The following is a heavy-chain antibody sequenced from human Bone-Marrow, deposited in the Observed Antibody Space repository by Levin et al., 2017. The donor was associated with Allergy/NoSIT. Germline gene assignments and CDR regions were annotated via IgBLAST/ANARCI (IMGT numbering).Heavy chain of an antibody. Sequence: SCAASGFAFDNHDMLWVRQAPGKGLEWVAVISYNGGNQYYADSVKGRFTVSRVTSKNTVFLQLNSLRTDDTAVYYCAKPIFDFWSGYYYFGLDVWGHGTTVTVSS. CDR1: GFAFDNHD. CDR2: ISYNGGNQ. D-gene: IGHD3-3*01. CDR3: AKPIFDFWSGYYYFGLDV. J-gene: IGHJ6*02. V-gene: IGHV3-30*18.